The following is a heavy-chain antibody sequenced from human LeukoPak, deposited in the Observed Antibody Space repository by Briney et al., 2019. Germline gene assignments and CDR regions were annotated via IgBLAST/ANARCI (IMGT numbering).Heavy chain of an antibody. D-gene: IGHD2-15*01. CDR1: GFTFSSYA. CDR3: ARELVVVAAGFDY. V-gene: IGHV3-30-3*01. J-gene: IGHJ4*02. CDR2: ISYDGSNK. Sequence: GRSLRLSCAASGFTFSSYAMHWVRQAPGKGLEWVAVISYDGSNKYYADSVKGRLTISRDNSKNTLYLQMNSLRAEDTAVYYCARELVVVAAGFDYWGQGTLVTVSS.